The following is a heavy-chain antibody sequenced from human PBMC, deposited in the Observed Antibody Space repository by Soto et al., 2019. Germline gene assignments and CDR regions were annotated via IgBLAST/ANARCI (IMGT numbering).Heavy chain of an antibody. Sequence: GGSLRLSCAASGFTFSSYAMSWVRQAPGKGLEWVSAISGSGGSTYYADSVKGRFTISRDNSKNTLYLQMNSLRAEDTAVYYCAKDLRVLNDYGSGSLGAFDIWGQGTMVTVSS. J-gene: IGHJ3*02. CDR3: AKDLRVLNDYGSGSLGAFDI. CDR1: GFTFSSYA. CDR2: ISGSGGST. V-gene: IGHV3-23*01. D-gene: IGHD3-10*01.